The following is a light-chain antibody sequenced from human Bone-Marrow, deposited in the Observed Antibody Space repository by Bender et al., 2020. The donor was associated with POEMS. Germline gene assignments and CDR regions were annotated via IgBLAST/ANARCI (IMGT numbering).Light chain of an antibody. CDR1: SSDVGYFNL. CDR3: CSYTSSRNLV. CDR2: EGS. J-gene: IGLJ3*02. V-gene: IGLV2-23*01. Sequence: QSALTQPLSASGSPGQSITISCTGTSSDVGYFNLVSWYQHHPGEAPKLIIYEGSRRPSGVFNRFSGSKSGNTASLTISGLQAEDEADYYCCSYTSSRNLVFGGGTKLTVL.